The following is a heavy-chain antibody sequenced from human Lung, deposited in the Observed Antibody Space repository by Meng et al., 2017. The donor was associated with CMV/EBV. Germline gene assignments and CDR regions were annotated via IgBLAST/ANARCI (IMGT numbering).Heavy chain of an antibody. CDR2: INHVGST. J-gene: IGHJ5*02. D-gene: IGHD2-2*01. CDR1: GGSFSAYY. V-gene: IGHV4-34*01. Sequence: LXCAVYGGSFSAYYWSWIRQPPGKGLEWIWEINHVGSTNYDPTPKSPVTISVDASKSNFSLKMTSVTAAYTAVYYSARDEKVGHCTDTNCYRYWFDAXSLGXLVTVSS. CDR3: ARDEKVGHCTDTNCYRYWFDA.